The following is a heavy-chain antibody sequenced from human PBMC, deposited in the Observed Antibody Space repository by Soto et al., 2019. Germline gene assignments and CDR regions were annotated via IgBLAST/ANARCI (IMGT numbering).Heavy chain of an antibody. D-gene: IGHD2-21*02. J-gene: IGHJ5*02. V-gene: IGHV1-69*06. CDR2: IIPIFGTP. Sequence: ASVKVSCKASGGTFNNYVINWVRQAPGQGLEWMAGIIPIFGTPNYAQKFQGRVTITADKSTSTAYMELNSLRSDDTAVYYCARVQDCGGDCYPGGNRFNPWAQGALVSVTS. CDR1: GGTFNNYV. CDR3: ARVQDCGGDCYPGGNRFNP.